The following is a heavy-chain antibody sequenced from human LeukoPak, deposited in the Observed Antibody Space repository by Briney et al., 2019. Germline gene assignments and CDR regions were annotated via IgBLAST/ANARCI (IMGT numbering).Heavy chain of an antibody. CDR1: GFTFSSYG. D-gene: IGHD3-10*01. CDR2: ISYDGSNK. CDR3: AKDWVRGVSYYYYGMDV. V-gene: IGHV3-30*18. J-gene: IGHJ6*02. Sequence: GRSLRLSCAASGFTFSSYGMHWVRQAPGKGLEWVAVISYDGSNKYYADSVKGRFTISRDNSKNTLYLQMNSLRAEDTAVYYCAKDWVRGVSYYYYGMDVWGQGTTVTVSS.